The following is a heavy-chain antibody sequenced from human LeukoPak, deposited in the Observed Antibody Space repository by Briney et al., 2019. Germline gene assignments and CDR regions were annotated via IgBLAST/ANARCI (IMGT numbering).Heavy chain of an antibody. J-gene: IGHJ4*02. D-gene: IGHD1-26*01. CDR1: GYTFTTSY. CDR2: VSAYNGKT. V-gene: IGHV1-18*01. Sequence: ASVKVSCKASGYTFTTSYINWVRQAPGQGLEWMGWVSAYNGKTSYAQKFQGRVTMTTESSTNTAYTDLTSLRSDDTAVYYCARGGTYYPCIDYWGQGTQVTVSS. CDR3: ARGGTYYPCIDY.